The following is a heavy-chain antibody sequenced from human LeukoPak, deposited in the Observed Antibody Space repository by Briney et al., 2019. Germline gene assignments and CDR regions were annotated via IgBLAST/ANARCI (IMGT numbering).Heavy chain of an antibody. D-gene: IGHD4-17*01. V-gene: IGHV4-39*02. Sequence: SETLSLTCTVSGGSISNSSYYWGWIRQPPGKGLEWIGSIYYSGSTYYNPSLKSRVTISVDTSKNQFSLKMTSVTAADTAVYFCAREKSFGDYGYWGQGTLVTVSS. CDR1: GGSISNSSYY. CDR2: IYYSGST. J-gene: IGHJ4*02. CDR3: AREKSFGDYGY.